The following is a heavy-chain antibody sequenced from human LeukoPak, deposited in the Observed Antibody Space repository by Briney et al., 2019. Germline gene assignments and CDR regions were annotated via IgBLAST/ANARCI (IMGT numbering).Heavy chain of an antibody. D-gene: IGHD1-26*01. CDR2: IWYDGSNK. CDR3: AKVGSLVPIFDY. V-gene: IGHV3-33*06. Sequence: GGSLRLSCAASGFTFSNYGMHWVRQAPGKGLEWVAIIWYDGSNKYYADSVKGRFTISRDNSKNTLYLQMNSLRAEDTAVYYCAKVGSLVPIFDYWGQGTLVTVSS. CDR1: GFTFSNYG. J-gene: IGHJ4*02.